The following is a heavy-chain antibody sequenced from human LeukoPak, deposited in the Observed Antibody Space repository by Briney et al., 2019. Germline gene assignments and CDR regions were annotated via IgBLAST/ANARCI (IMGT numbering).Heavy chain of an antibody. J-gene: IGHJ6*02. V-gene: IGHV4-59*01. Sequence: SETLSLTCTVSGGSISGFYWSWIRQRPGKGLEWVAYIYYTGSSNYNPSLRSRVTISVDTSKNQLSLTLSSVTAADTAVYYCARSPPPLHNGMDVWGHGTTVTVSS. CDR2: IYYTGSS. CDR3: ARSPPPLHNGMDV. CDR1: GGSISGFY.